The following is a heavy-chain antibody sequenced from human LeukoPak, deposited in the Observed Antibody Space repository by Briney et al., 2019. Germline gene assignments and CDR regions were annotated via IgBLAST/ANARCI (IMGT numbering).Heavy chain of an antibody. J-gene: IGHJ5*02. V-gene: IGHV4-34*01. CDR3: ARSARGVIITAVYNWFDP. Sequence: PSETRSLTCAVYGGSFSGYYWSWIRQPPGKGLEWIGEINHSGSTNYNPSLMSRVTISVDTSKNQFSLKLSSVTAADTAVYYCARSARGVIITAVYNWFDPWGQGTLVTVSS. CDR1: GGSFSGYY. D-gene: IGHD3-10*01. CDR2: INHSGST.